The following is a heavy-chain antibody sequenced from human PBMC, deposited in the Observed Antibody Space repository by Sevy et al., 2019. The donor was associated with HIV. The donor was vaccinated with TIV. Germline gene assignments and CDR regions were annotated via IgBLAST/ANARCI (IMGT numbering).Heavy chain of an antibody. J-gene: IGHJ4*02. D-gene: IGHD6-19*01. CDR3: ANRAGAIFDN. CDR1: GFTFSNYY. V-gene: IGHV3-23*01. CDR2: ISDSGGYT. Sequence: GGSLRLSCVVSGFTFSNYYMSWVRQAPGKGLEWVSVISDSGGYTSYTDSVKGRFTISRDNSKNTLYLQMNSLRVEDTAIYYCANRAGAIFDNWGQGTLVTVSS.